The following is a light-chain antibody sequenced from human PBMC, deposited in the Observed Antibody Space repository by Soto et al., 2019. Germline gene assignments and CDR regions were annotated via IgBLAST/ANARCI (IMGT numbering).Light chain of an antibody. CDR1: QSLTNN. CDR3: QQYSAWPLT. CDR2: FAS. Sequence: EIVMTQSPAALSVSPGEKATLSCRASQSLTNNLAWYQQKPWQGPMLLIYFASTRATGVPARFSGSGSGTEFSLHISGLQSEDFASDYCQQYSAWPLTCGGETKVETK. J-gene: IGKJ4*01. V-gene: IGKV3-15*01.